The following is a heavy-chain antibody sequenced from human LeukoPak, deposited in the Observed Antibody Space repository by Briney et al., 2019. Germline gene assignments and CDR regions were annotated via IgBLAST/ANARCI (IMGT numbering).Heavy chain of an antibody. Sequence: ASVKVSCKASGYTFTNYDINWVRQATGQGLEWMGWMSPNSGNTGYAQKFQGRVTITRNTSISTAYMELRSLRSDDTAVYYCARDGHRMYYYGSSDYRFDYWGQGTLVTVSS. J-gene: IGHJ4*02. V-gene: IGHV1-8*03. D-gene: IGHD3-22*01. CDR2: MSPNSGNT. CDR1: GYTFTNYD. CDR3: ARDGHRMYYYGSSDYRFDY.